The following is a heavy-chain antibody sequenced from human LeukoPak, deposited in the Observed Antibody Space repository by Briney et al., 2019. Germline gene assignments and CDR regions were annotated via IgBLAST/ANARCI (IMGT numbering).Heavy chain of an antibody. D-gene: IGHD2-2*01. CDR2: ISWNSGNI. Sequence: GGSLRLSCAASGFTFDDYGMHWVRQVPGKGLEWVSGISWNSGNIDYADSVKGRFTISRDNAKNSLYLQMNSLRAEDTAVYYCASVCSGTSCHFDYWGQGTLVTVSS. V-gene: IGHV3-9*01. J-gene: IGHJ4*02. CDR1: GFTFDDYG. CDR3: ASVCSGTSCHFDY.